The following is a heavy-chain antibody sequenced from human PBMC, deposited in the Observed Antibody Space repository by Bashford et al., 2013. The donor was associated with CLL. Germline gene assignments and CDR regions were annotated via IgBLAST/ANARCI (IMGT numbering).Heavy chain of an antibody. CDR1: GGTFSSYA. J-gene: IGHJ4*02. Sequence: SVKGLLQGLLGGTFSSYAISWVRQAPGQGLEWMGGIIPIFGYSKLRTEVPRAESRLPADESTSTAYMELSSLRSEDTAVYYCARLPKSWHYDFWSGYWGPPYFDYWGPGEPWGHRLL. CDR2: IIPIFGYS. V-gene: IGHV1-69*13. CDR3: ARLPKSWHYDFWSGYWGPPYFDY. D-gene: IGHD3-3*01.